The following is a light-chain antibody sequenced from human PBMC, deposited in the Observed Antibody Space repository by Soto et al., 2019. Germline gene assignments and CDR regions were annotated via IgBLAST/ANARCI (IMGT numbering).Light chain of an antibody. Sequence: EILLTQSPVTLSLSPGERATLSCRASQSVSSSYLAWYQQKPGQAPRLLIYGASSRATGIPDRFSGSGSGTDFTLTISRLETEDFAVYYCQQYGSSFWTFGQGTKVDIK. CDR3: QQYGSSFWT. CDR2: GAS. CDR1: QSVSSSY. J-gene: IGKJ1*01. V-gene: IGKV3-20*01.